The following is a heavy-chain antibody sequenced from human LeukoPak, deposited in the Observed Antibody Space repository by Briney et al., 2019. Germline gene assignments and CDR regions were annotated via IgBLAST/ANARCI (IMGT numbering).Heavy chain of an antibody. J-gene: IGHJ4*01. CDR1: SFTFRNSD. Sequence: GGSVRLSCGAWSFTFRNSDMSWVRGARRRGREGVSTISGRGGSTYYADSVKGRFTISRDNSKNTLYLQMNSLRAEDTAVYYCAKGIYSSGWSYFDYWGHGTLVTVSS. CDR2: ISGRGGST. D-gene: IGHD6-19*01. CDR3: AKGIYSSGWSYFDY. V-gene: IGHV3-23*01.